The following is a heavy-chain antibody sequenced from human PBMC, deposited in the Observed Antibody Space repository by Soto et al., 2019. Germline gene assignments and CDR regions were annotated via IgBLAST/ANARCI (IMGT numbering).Heavy chain of an antibody. V-gene: IGHV4-59*01. CDR2: IYYSGST. D-gene: IGHD4-17*01. Sequence: SETLSLTCTVSGGSISSYYWSWIRQPPGKGLGWIGYIYYSGSTNYNHTPKLRVTISVAASKNKYPFNLSLVTAADTAVYYCARCVGRLRWYSYGFDIWGQGTMVTVSS. CDR3: ARCVGRLRWYSYGFDI. CDR1: GGSISSYY. J-gene: IGHJ3*02.